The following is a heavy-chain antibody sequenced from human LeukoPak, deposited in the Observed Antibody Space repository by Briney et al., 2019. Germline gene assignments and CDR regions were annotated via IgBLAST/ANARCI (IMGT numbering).Heavy chain of an antibody. D-gene: IGHD4-17*01. CDR3: ARGVNYGDYAYDY. CDR1: GGSFSGYY. V-gene: IGHV4-34*01. CDR2: INHSGST. J-gene: IGHJ4*02. Sequence: SETLSLTCAVYGGSFSGYYWSWIRQPPGKGLEWIGEINHSGSTNYNLSLKSRVTISVDTSKNQFSLKLSSVTAADTAVYYCARGVNYGDYAYDYWGQGTLVTVSS.